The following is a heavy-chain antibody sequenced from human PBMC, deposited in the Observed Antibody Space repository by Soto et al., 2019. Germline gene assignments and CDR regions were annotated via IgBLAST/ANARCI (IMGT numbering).Heavy chain of an antibody. CDR1: GFTFSSYA. V-gene: IGHV3-23*01. CDR3: AKDRSPPVPAAPRLLLDI. CDR2: ISGSGGST. J-gene: IGHJ3*02. D-gene: IGHD2-2*01. Sequence: GGSLRLSCAASGFTFSSYAMSWVRQAPGKGLEWVSAISGSGGSTYYADSVKGRFTISRDNSKNTLYLQMNSLRAEDTAVCYCAKDRSPPVPAAPRLLLDIWGQGTMVTVSS.